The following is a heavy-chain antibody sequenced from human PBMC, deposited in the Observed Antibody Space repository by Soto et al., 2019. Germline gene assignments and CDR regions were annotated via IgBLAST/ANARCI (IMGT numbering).Heavy chain of an antibody. D-gene: IGHD3-3*01. V-gene: IGHV3-74*01. J-gene: IGHJ5*02. CDR1: GFTFSSFW. CDR2: ISSDGSST. CDR3: ERSGNANWFDP. Sequence: GGSLRLSCAASGFTFSSFWMHWVRRAPGKGLVWVSRISSDGSSTTYADSVKGRFTISRDNAKNTLYLQMNSLGADDTAVYYCERSGNANWFDPWGQGTLVTVSS.